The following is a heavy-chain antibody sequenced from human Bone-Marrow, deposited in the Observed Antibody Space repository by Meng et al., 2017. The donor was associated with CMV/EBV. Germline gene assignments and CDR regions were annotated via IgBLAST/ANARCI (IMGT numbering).Heavy chain of an antibody. V-gene: IGHV3-19*01. D-gene: IGHD1-26*01. J-gene: IGHJ6*02. Sequence: GESLKISCAASGFTFSSYGMHWVRQAPGKGLEWVSGVSWNGSRTHYADSVKGRFTISRDNAKNSLYLQMNSLRAEDTAVYYCARDRARVVGAFYYYYGMDVWGQGTTVTVSS. CDR1: GFTFSSYG. CDR2: VSWNGSRT. CDR3: ARDRARVVGAFYYYYGMDV.